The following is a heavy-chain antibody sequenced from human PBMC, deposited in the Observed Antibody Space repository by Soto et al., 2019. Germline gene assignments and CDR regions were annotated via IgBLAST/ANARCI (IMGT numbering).Heavy chain of an antibody. CDR1: GFTFSSYW. CDR2: IKQDGSET. Sequence: GGSLRLSCAASGFTFSSYWMSWVRQAPGKGLEWVANIKQDGSETYYVDSLKGRFGISRDNAKNSLYLQMNSLRAEDTAVYYCARGTYSSGWYPDYFDYWGQGTPVTVSS. CDR3: ARGTYSSGWYPDYFDY. J-gene: IGHJ4*02. D-gene: IGHD6-19*01. V-gene: IGHV3-7*03.